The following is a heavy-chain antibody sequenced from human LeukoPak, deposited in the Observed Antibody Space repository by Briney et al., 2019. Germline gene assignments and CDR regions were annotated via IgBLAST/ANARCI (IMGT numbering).Heavy chain of an antibody. J-gene: IGHJ4*02. CDR2: ISYDGSNK. CDR3: ISSSPNFDY. Sequence: PGGSPRLSCAASGFTFSSYAMHWVRQAPGKGLEWVAVISYDGSNKYYADSVKGRFTISRDNSKNTLYLQMNSLRAEDTAVYYCISSSPNFDYWGQGTLVTVSS. V-gene: IGHV3-30-3*01. CDR1: GFTFSSYA.